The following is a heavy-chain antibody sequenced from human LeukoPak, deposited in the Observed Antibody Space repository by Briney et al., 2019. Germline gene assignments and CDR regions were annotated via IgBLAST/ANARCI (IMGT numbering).Heavy chain of an antibody. Sequence: PGGSLRLSCAASGFTFSNAWMSWVRQAPGKGLEWVGRVKSKTDGGTTDYAAPVKGRFTISGDDSKNTLYLQMNSLKTEDTAVYYCTTLDGQYYYDSSGYYSYWGQGTLVTVSS. CDR3: TTLDGQYYYDSSGYYSY. CDR2: VKSKTDGGTT. D-gene: IGHD3-22*01. J-gene: IGHJ4*02. CDR1: GFTFSNAW. V-gene: IGHV3-15*01.